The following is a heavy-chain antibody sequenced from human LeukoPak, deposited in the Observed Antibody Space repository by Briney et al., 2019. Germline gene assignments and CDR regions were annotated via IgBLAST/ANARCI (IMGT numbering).Heavy chain of an antibody. CDR1: GYTFTNYA. D-gene: IGHD2-2*02. J-gene: IGHJ3*02. V-gene: IGHV1-18*01. Sequence: ASVKVSCKASGYTFTNYAISWVRQAPGQELEWMGWISAYNGNTNYAQNFQGRVTMTTDTSTSTAYMELRSLRSDDTAVYYCARGPYCSSTTCNRGTFDIWGQGTLVTVSS. CDR3: ARGPYCSSTTCNRGTFDI. CDR2: ISAYNGNT.